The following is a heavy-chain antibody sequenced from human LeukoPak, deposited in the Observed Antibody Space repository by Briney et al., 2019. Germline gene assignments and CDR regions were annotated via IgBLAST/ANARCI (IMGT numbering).Heavy chain of an antibody. J-gene: IGHJ4*02. CDR3: ARGSGTAAGF. D-gene: IGHD6-13*01. CDR1: GGSISSSSYY. CDR2: IYYSGST. V-gene: IGHV4-39*01. Sequence: SETLSLTCTVSGGSISSSSYYWGWVRQPPGKGLEWIGSIYYSGSTYYNPSLKSRVTISVDTSKNQFYLKLSSVTAEDTAVYYCARGSGTAAGFWGQGTLVTVSS.